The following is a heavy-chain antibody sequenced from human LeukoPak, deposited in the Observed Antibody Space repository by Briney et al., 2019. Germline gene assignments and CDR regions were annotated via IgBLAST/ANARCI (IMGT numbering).Heavy chain of an antibody. D-gene: IGHD4-11*01. CDR3: ARESRYSNSPIDY. J-gene: IGHJ4*02. CDR1: GFTFSSYE. Sequence: GGSLRLSCAASGFTFSSYEMNWVRQAPGKRLEWVSYISSSGSTIYYADFVKGRFTISRDNAKNSLYLQMNRLRAEDTAVYYCARESRYSNSPIDYWGQGTLVTASS. CDR2: ISSSGSTI. V-gene: IGHV3-48*03.